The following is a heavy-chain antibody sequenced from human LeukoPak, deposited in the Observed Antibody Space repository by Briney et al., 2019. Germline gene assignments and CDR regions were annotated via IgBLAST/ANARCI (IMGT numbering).Heavy chain of an antibody. J-gene: IGHJ4*02. CDR3: AREDRSWFGELFECFDY. D-gene: IGHD3-10*01. CDR2: IYYSGSA. Sequence: SESLSLTCTVSGGSISSYYWSWIRQPPRKGLEWIGYIYYSGSANYNPSLKSRVTISVDTSKNQFSLKLSSVTAADTAVYYCAREDRSWFGELFECFDYWGQGTLVTVSS. CDR1: GGSISSYY. V-gene: IGHV4-59*01.